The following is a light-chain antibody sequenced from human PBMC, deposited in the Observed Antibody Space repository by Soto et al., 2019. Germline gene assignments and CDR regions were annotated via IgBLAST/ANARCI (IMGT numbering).Light chain of an antibody. V-gene: IGKV1-5*03. Sequence: DILLTQSPSTLSASVGDRVTISCRASQSINKWLAWYQHKPGKAPNLLIYEVSTLHSGVPSRFSGSGSGTEFTLTISCLRPDDFATYYCQHYSGDRATFGQGTKVEI. CDR3: QHYSGDRAT. CDR1: QSINKW. J-gene: IGKJ1*01. CDR2: EVS.